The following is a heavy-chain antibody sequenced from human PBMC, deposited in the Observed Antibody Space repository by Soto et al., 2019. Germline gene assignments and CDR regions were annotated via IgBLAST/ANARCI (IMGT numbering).Heavy chain of an antibody. V-gene: IGHV1-69*01. Sequence: QVQLVQSGAEVKKPGSSVKVSCKASGGTFSSYAISWVRQAPGQGLEWMGGIIPIFGTANYAQKFQGRVTITADESTSTAYMELSSLRSEDTAVYYCARAPSTSSSWYERVVMRYYYYYGMDVWGQGTTVTVSS. CDR3: ARAPSTSSSWYERVVMRYYYYYGMDV. D-gene: IGHD6-13*01. CDR2: IIPIFGTA. CDR1: GGTFSSYA. J-gene: IGHJ6*02.